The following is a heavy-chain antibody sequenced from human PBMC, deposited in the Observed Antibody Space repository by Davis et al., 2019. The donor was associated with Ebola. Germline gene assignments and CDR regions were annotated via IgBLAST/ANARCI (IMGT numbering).Heavy chain of an antibody. Sequence: SETLSLICAVYGGSFSAYYWTWIRQPPGKGLEWIGEIDHSGSTNYNPSLKSRVAISVDTSKNQFSLNLNSLTAADTAVYYCARSVSGGRASDYWGHGTLVTVSS. V-gene: IGHV4-34*01. CDR1: GGSFSAYY. CDR2: IDHSGST. CDR3: ARSVSGGRASDY. D-gene: IGHD2-15*01. J-gene: IGHJ4*01.